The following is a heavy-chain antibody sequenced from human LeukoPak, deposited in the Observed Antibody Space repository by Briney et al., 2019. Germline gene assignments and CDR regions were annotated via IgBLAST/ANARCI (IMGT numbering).Heavy chain of an antibody. CDR2: IYYSGST. D-gene: IGHD6-19*01. CDR3: ASRSSGWGGVDY. V-gene: IGHV4-39*01. Sequence: PSETLSLTCTVSGGSISSSSYYWGWIRQPPGKGLEWIGSIYYSGSTYYNPSLKSRVTISVDTSKNQFSLKLSSVTAADTAVYYCASRSSGWGGVDYWGQGTLVTVSS. J-gene: IGHJ4*02. CDR1: GGSISSSSYY.